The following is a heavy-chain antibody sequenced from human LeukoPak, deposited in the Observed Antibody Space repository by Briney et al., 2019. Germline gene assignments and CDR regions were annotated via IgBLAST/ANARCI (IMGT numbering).Heavy chain of an antibody. CDR2: ISYDGSEK. Sequence: GGSLRLSCAASGFTFSRYAMHWVRQAPGKGLEWVAAISYDGSEKYYADSVKGRFTISRDNSKNTLYLQMNSLRAEDTAVYYCARVYYGSGSYSFDCWGQGTLVTVSS. CDR1: GFTFSRYA. J-gene: IGHJ4*02. CDR3: ARVYYGSGSYSFDC. V-gene: IGHV3-30*04. D-gene: IGHD3-10*01.